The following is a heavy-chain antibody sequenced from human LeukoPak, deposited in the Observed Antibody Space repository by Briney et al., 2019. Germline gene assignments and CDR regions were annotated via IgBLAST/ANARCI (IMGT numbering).Heavy chain of an antibody. J-gene: IGHJ4*02. CDR2: INPSGGST. Sequence: ASAKVSCKASGYTFTIYYMHWVRQAPGQGLEWMGLINPSGGSTSYAQKFQGRVTMTRDTSTSTVYMELSSLRSEDTAVYYCARDRVDMRYFDYWGQGTLVTVSS. CDR1: GYTFTIYY. D-gene: IGHD5-12*01. CDR3: ARDRVDMRYFDY. V-gene: IGHV1-46*01.